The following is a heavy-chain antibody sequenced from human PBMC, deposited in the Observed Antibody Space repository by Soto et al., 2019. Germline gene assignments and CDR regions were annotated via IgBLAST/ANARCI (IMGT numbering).Heavy chain of an antibody. CDR3: TTDGTIAAAGLDV. CDR1: GFTFSNAW. V-gene: IGHV3-15*07. CDR2: IKSKTDGGTT. Sequence: GGSPRLSCAASGFTFSNAWMNWVRQAPGKGLEWVGRIKSKTDGGTTDYAAPVKGRFTISRDDSKNTLYLQMNSLKTEDTAVYYCTTDGTIAAAGLDVWGQGTTVTVSS. D-gene: IGHD6-13*01. J-gene: IGHJ6*02.